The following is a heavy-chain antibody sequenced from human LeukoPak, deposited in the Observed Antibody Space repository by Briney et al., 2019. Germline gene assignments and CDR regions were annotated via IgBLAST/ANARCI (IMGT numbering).Heavy chain of an antibody. J-gene: IGHJ4*02. CDR3: AKRLPYCFDY. CDR1: GFTFSSYA. Sequence: GGSLRLSCAASGFTFSSYAMGWVRQTPGKGLEWVSTINDRSNTYYADSVKGRFTISRDNSKNTLFLQMDSLRAEDTAVYYCAKRLPYCFDYWGQGTLVTVSS. CDR2: INDRSNT. V-gene: IGHV3-23*01.